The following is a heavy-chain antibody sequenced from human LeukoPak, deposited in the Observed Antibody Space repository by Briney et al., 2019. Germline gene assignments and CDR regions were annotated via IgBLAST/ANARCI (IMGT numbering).Heavy chain of an antibody. D-gene: IGHD3-10*01. CDR1: TFTFSTYW. V-gene: IGHV3-74*01. J-gene: IGHJ4*02. CDR3: AKGSGTYYDS. CDR2: INGDGSSS. Sequence: GGSLRLSCEASTFTFSTYWMHWVRPVPGKGLVWVSYINGDGSSSNYADSVKGRLTISRDNAKNTLYLQMNSLRAEDTAVYYCAKGSGTYYDSWGQGTLVTVSS.